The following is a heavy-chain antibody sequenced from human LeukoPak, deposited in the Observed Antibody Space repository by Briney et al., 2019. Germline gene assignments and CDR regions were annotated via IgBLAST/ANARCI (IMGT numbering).Heavy chain of an antibody. Sequence: QPGGSLRPSCAASGLTFSTYWMSWVRQAPGKGLEWVANIKEDGSEKYYGDSVKGRFTISRDNAKNSLYLQMNSLRAEDTAVYYCARDSSGHQWGQGTLVTVSS. CDR1: GLTFSTYW. D-gene: IGHD3-22*01. CDR3: ARDSSGHQ. CDR2: IKEDGSEK. J-gene: IGHJ4*02. V-gene: IGHV3-7*01.